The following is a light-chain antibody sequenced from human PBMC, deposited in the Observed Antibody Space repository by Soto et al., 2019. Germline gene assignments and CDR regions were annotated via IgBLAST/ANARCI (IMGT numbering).Light chain of an antibody. CDR2: DAS. J-gene: IGKJ1*01. V-gene: IGKV3D-15*03. CDR3: QEYNAWPPGT. Sequence: EVGLTQSPATLSASSGEGITLSCRASQSIKNHLAWYQHKPGQATRLLFYDASIRAAGIPARFSAGGSRTEFTLFISNLQSEDAAVYCCQEYNAWPPGTFGQGTKVDI. CDR1: QSIKNH.